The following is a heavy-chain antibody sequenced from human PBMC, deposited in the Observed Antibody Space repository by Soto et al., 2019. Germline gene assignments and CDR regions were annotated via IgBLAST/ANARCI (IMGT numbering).Heavy chain of an antibody. CDR3: ATTTGAYYDFWSGHPDAFDI. V-gene: IGHV1-18*01. CDR1: GYTFTSYG. CDR2: ISAYNGNT. J-gene: IGHJ3*02. D-gene: IGHD3-3*01. Sequence: GASVKVSCKASGYTFTSYGISWVRQAPGQRLEWMGWISAYNGNTNYAQKLQGRVTMTTDTSTSTAYMELRSLRSDDTAVYYCATTTGAYYDFWSGHPDAFDIWGQGTMVTVS.